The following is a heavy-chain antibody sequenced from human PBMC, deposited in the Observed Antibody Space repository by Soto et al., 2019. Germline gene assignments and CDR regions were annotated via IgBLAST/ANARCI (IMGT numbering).Heavy chain of an antibody. CDR3: AKEVTSGSYSHYYYGLDV. J-gene: IGHJ6*02. Sequence: EVQLLESGGGLVQPGGSLRLSCAASGFTLSSYAMSWVRQAPGKGLEWVSAISGSGNRTFHADSVKGRFTISRDNAKNALYVQMKSLRVEDTAVYYCAKEVTSGSYSHYYYGLDVWGQGTMVTVSS. D-gene: IGHD1-26*01. V-gene: IGHV3-23*01. CDR2: ISGSGNRT. CDR1: GFTLSSYA.